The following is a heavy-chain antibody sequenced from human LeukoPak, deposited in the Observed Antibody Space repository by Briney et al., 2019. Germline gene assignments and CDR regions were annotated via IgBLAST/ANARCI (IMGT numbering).Heavy chain of an antibody. V-gene: IGHV1-8*03. CDR1: GYTFTSYD. Sequence: GASVKVSCKASGYTFTSYDINWVRQATGQGLEWMGWMNPNSGNTGYAQKFQGRVTITRNTSISTAYMELSSLRSEDTAVYYCARDTKRSRARWENLGFDPWGQGTLVTVSS. D-gene: IGHD1-26*01. CDR2: MNPNSGNT. CDR3: ARDTKRSRARWENLGFDP. J-gene: IGHJ5*02.